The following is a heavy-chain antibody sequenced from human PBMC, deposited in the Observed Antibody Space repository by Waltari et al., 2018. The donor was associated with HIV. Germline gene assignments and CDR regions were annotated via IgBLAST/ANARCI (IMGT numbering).Heavy chain of an antibody. V-gene: IGHV1-46*01. D-gene: IGHD6-13*01. CDR3: ARGAAAGTYYSYGRDV. Sequence: QVPLVQSGAEVKKPGASVKVSCKASGYTFTSYSMHWVRQAPGQGLEWMGILNPGCGSTSYGPKVQGIATLTRDPSTSTVYMELSSLRSEDTAVYYGARGAAAGTYYSYGRDVWGPGTTVTVPS. J-gene: IGHJ6*02. CDR1: GYTFTSYS. CDR2: LNPGCGST.